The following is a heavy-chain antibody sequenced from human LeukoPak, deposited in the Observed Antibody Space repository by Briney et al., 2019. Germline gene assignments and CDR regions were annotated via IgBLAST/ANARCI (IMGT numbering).Heavy chain of an antibody. Sequence: SETLSLTCTVSGGSISSGGYYWSWIRQPPGKGLEWIGYIYHSGTTYYNPSLRSRVTISVDRSKNQFSLKLSSVTAADTAVYYCARGLHSTWPDWFDPWGQGTLVTVSS. CDR2: IYHSGTT. CDR1: GGSISSGGYY. J-gene: IGHJ5*02. D-gene: IGHD6-13*01. V-gene: IGHV4-30-2*01. CDR3: ARGLHSTWPDWFDP.